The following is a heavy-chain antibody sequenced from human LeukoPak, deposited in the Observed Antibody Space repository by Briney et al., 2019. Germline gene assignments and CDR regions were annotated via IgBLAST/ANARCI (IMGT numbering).Heavy chain of an antibody. D-gene: IGHD3-22*01. CDR3: ARQYYDSSGYSSYYYYYGMDV. V-gene: IGHV4-59*08. CDR2: IYYSGST. J-gene: IGHJ6*02. CDR1: GGSISSYY. Sequence: SETLSLTCTVSGGSISSYYWSWIRQPPGKGLEWIGYIYYSGSTNYNPSLKSRVTISVDTSKNQFSLKLSSVTAADTAVYYCARQYYDSSGYSSYYYYYGMDVWGQGTTVTVSS.